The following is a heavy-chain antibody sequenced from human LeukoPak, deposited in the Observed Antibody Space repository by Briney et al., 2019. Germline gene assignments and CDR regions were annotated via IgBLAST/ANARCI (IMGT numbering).Heavy chain of an antibody. D-gene: IGHD3-10*01. CDR2: IYYSGST. J-gene: IGHJ6*03. Sequence: PSETLSLTCTVSGGSISSYYWSWIRQPPGKGLEWIGYIYYSGSTNYNPSLKSRVTISVDTSKNQFSLKLSSVTAADTAVYYCARRGSGSYYNRYAYYYYMDVWGKGTTVTISS. V-gene: IGHV4-59*12. CDR1: GGSISSYY. CDR3: ARRGSGSYYNRYAYYYYMDV.